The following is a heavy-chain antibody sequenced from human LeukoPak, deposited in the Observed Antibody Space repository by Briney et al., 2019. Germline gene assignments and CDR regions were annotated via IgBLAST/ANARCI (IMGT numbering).Heavy chain of an antibody. CDR3: ARDPAHDYGDYYFDY. J-gene: IGHJ4*02. CDR2: IKQDGSEK. D-gene: IGHD4-17*01. Sequence: PGGSLRLSCAASGFTFSSYWMCWVRQAPGKGLEWVANIKQDGSEKYYVDSVKGRFTISRDNAKNSLYLQMNSLRAEDTAVYYCARDPAHDYGDYYFDYWGQGTLVTVSS. CDR1: GFTFSSYW. V-gene: IGHV3-7*01.